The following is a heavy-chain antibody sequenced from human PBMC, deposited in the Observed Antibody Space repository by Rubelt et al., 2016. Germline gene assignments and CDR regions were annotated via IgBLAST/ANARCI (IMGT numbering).Heavy chain of an antibody. J-gene: IGHJ5*02. D-gene: IGHD3-10*01. CDR2: IIPILGLA. V-gene: IGHV1-69*04. CDR3: ARGVEYYYGSGTNWFDP. CDR1: GGTFSSYA. Sequence: QVQLVQSGAEVKKPGSSVKVSCKASGGTFSSYAISWVRQAPGPGLEWMGRIIPILGLANYAQKVQGRVTMTADKATSTAYMGLGSLGSEDTAVYYCARGVEYYYGSGTNWFDPWGQGTLVTVSS.